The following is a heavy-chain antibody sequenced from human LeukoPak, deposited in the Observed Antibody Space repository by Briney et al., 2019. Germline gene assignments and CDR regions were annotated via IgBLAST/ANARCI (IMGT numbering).Heavy chain of an antibody. V-gene: IGHV3-23*01. CDR2: ISGSGGST. CDR3: TKTAPAAIYWFDP. Sequence: GGSLRLSCTASGFTFSSYAMTWVRQAPEKGLEWVSAISGSGGSTYYADSVKGRFTISRDNSKNTLYLQMNSLRAEDTAVYYCTKTAPAAIYWFDPWGQGTLVTVSS. J-gene: IGHJ5*02. D-gene: IGHD2-2*02. CDR1: GFTFSSYA.